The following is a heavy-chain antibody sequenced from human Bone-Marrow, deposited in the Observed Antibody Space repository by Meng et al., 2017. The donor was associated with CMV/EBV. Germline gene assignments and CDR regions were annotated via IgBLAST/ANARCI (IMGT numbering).Heavy chain of an antibody. V-gene: IGHV1-8*01. Sequence: ASVKVSCKASGYSFISFDINWVRQATGQGFEWMGWMNPKSGSTGYAQKFQGRVTMTRDTSIGTAYMELSGLRSEDTAVYYCVRDVLSSGIGNWGQGTLVTVSS. CDR1: GYSFISFD. J-gene: IGHJ4*02. CDR3: VRDVLSSGIGN. D-gene: IGHD2-15*01. CDR2: MNPKSGST.